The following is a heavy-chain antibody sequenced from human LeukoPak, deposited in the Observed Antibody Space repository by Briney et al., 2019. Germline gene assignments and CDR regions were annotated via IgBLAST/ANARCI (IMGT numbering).Heavy chain of an antibody. D-gene: IGHD1-14*01. V-gene: IGHV3-21*04. J-gene: IGHJ4*02. CDR2: ISSSSSYI. CDR3: ASVGQPHNAPEDYFDY. Sequence: GGSLRLSCAASGFTFSSYSMNWVRQAPGKGLEWVSSISSSSSYIYYADSVKGRFTISRDNAKNSLYLQMNSLRAEDTAVYYCASVGQPHNAPEDYFDYWGQGTLVTVSS. CDR1: GFTFSSYS.